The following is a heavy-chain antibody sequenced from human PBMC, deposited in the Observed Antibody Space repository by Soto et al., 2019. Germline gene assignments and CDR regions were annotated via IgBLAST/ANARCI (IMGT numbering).Heavy chain of an antibody. CDR1: GGTVASSHW. J-gene: IGHJ5*02. CDR2: VYHTGDT. D-gene: IGHD2-21*02. V-gene: IGHV4-4*01. CDR3: AREIVTAGGNNYFDP. Sequence: XETLSLTRGVSGGTVASSHWWSWVRQSPGRGLEWIGNVYHTGDTNFNPSLQSRVTFSVDKSNNQFSLRLTSVTAADTAVYFCAREIVTAGGNNYFDPWGPGTLVTVSS.